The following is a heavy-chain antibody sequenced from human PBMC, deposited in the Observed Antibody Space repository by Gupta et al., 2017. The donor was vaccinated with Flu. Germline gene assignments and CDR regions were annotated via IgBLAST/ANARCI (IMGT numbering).Heavy chain of an antibody. D-gene: IGHD2-2*01. V-gene: IGHV3-23*01. CDR2: ISGSGGNT. J-gene: IGHJ4*02. Sequence: LEWVSVISGSGGNTYYADSVKGRFTISRDNSKNTLYLQINSLRAEDTAVYYCARHRYVPGYCTSTGCSDFDYWGQGTLVTVSS. CDR3: ARHRYVPGYCTSTGCSDFDY.